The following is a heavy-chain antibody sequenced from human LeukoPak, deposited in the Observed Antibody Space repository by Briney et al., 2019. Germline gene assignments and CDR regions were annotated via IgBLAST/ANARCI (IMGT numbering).Heavy chain of an antibody. D-gene: IGHD3-22*01. CDR3: VKDRPNYYGSEGHYYRQNGDS. Sequence: AGGSLRLSCGASGFTFSTYAMSWVRQPPGKGLEWVASISGRGELTYYTDSVRRRYTISRDNSRSTLYLQMNFLRTDDTAVYYCVKDRPNYYGSEGHYYRQNGDSWGQGTLVTVSS. V-gene: IGHV3-23*01. J-gene: IGHJ5*01. CDR2: ISGRGELT. CDR1: GFTFSTYA.